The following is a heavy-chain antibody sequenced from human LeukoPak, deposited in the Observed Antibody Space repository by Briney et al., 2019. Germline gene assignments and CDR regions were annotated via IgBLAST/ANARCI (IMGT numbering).Heavy chain of an antibody. CDR2: INHSGST. J-gene: IGHJ6*02. D-gene: IGHD5-18*01. CDR3: VRGPGDTAMARYYYYGMDV. Sequence: SETLSLTCAVYGGSFSGYYWSWIRQPPGKGLEWIGEINHSGSTNYNPSLKSRVTISVDTSKNQFSLKLSSVTAADTAVYYCVRGPGDTAMARYYYYGMDVWGQGTTVTVSS. CDR1: GGSFSGYY. V-gene: IGHV4-34*01.